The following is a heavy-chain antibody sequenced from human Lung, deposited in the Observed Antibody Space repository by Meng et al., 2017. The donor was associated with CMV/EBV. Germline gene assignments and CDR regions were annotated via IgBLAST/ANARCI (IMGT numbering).Heavy chain of an antibody. CDR2: INPSGGST. J-gene: IGHJ4*02. Sequence: SVXVSXXASGYTFTSYYMHWVRQAPGQGLEWMGIINPSGGSTSYAQKFQGRVTMTRDTSTSTVYMELSSLRSEDTAVYYCARAVRHCSSTSCYPGGGWQLMGYWGQGTLVXVSS. V-gene: IGHV1-46*01. D-gene: IGHD2-2*01. CDR1: GYTFTSYY. CDR3: ARAVRHCSSTSCYPGGGWQLMGY.